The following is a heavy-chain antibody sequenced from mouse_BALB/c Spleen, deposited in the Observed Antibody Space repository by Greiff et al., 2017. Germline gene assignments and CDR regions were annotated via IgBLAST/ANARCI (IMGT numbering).Heavy chain of an antibody. J-gene: IGHJ4*01. CDR2: IYPGNVNT. V-gene: IGHV1S56*01. D-gene: IGHD2-14*01. CDR1: GYTFTSYY. CDR3: ARGYEGGDYAMDY. Sequence: QVQLQQSGPELVKPGASVRISCKASGYTFTSYYIHWVKQRPGQGLEWIGWIYPGNVNTKYNEKFKGKATLTADKSSSTAYMQLSSLTSEDSAVYFCARGYEGGDYAMDYWGQGTSVTVSA.